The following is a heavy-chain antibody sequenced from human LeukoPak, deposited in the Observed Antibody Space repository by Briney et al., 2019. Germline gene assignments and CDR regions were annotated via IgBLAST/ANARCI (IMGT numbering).Heavy chain of an antibody. J-gene: IGHJ4*02. CDR1: GGSFSGYY. CDR3: ARAIGVFIISYFDY. Sequence: SETLSLTCAVYGGSFSGYYWSWIRQPPGKGLEWIGEINHSGSTNYNPSLKSRVTISVDTSKNQFSLKLSSVTAADTAVYYCARAIGVFIISYFDYWGQGTLVTVSS. CDR2: INHSGST. V-gene: IGHV4-34*01. D-gene: IGHD3-3*01.